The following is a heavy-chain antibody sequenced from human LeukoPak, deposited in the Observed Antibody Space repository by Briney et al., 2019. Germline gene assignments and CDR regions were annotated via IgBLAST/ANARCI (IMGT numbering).Heavy chain of an antibody. J-gene: IGHJ5*02. D-gene: IGHD3-22*01. CDR1: GYSFTIYW. V-gene: IGHV5-51*01. CDR2: IYPGESDT. Sequence: GESLKISCKGSGYSFTIYWIGGVRQMPGKGLEWMGIIYPGESDTRYSPSFQGEVTISADKSISTAYLQWSSLKASDTAMYYCARRRYDSSGYYWFDPWGQGTLVTVSS. CDR3: ARRRYDSSGYYWFDP.